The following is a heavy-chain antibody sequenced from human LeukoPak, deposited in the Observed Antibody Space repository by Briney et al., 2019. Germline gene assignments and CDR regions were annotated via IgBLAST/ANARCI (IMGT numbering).Heavy chain of an antibody. D-gene: IGHD6-6*01. V-gene: IGHV3-64*04. CDR1: GFTFGSIR. Sequence: GGSLRLSCSASGFTFGSIRMHWVRQAPGKGLKYVSAISSNGGSTYYADSVKGRFTISRDNSKNTLYLQMNSLRAEDTAVYYCASYRYGSSFAFDIWGQGTMVTVSS. J-gene: IGHJ3*02. CDR2: ISSNGGST. CDR3: ASYRYGSSFAFDI.